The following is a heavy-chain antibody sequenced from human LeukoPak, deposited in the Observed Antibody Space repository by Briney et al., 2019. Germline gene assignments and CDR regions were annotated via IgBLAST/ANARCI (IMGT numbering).Heavy chain of an antibody. D-gene: IGHD1-1*01. CDR1: GYTFTNYY. J-gene: IGHJ4*02. CDR3: ATTRTLIKPGY. V-gene: IGHV1-2*02. CDR2: INPNSGGT. Sequence: GASVKVSCKTSGYTFTNYYVHWVRQAPGQGLEWMGWINPNSGGTYYAQKFEGRVTMTRDTSISTGYLELSSLRSDDTAVYYCATTRTLIKPGYWGQGTLVTVSS.